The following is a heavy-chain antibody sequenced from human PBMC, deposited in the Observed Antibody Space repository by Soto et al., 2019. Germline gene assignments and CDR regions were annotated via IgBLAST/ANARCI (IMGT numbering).Heavy chain of an antibody. V-gene: IGHV1-69*01. CDR2: IIPILNSP. J-gene: IGHJ6*02. CDR1: GGTFGSHA. Sequence: QVQLVQSGAEVKKPGSSVTVSCKASGGTFGSHAITWVRRAPGQGLEWLGGIIPILNSPAYAQKFQARVVITADEITNTAYLELISLRFDDTAVYYCAREAPYCTSATSPRFYDMDLWGQGTTVTVAS. D-gene: IGHD2-2*01. CDR3: AREAPYCTSATSPRFYDMDL.